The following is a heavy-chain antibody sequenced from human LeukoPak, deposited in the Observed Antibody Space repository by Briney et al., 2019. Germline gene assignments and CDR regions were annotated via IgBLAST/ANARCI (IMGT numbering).Heavy chain of an antibody. V-gene: IGHV1-69*06. J-gene: IGHJ6*04. CDR1: GGTFSSYA. Sequence: VASVKVSCKASGGTFSSYAISWVRQPPGQGLEWMGGIIPIFGTANYAQKFQGRVTITADKSTSTAYMELSSLRSEDTAVYYCARGLLGDYYYHGMDVWGKGTTVTVSS. CDR3: ARGLLGDYYYHGMDV. CDR2: IIPIFGTA. D-gene: IGHD3-16*01.